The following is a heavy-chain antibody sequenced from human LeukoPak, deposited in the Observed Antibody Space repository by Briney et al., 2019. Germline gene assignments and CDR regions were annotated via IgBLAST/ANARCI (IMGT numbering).Heavy chain of an antibody. Sequence: GASVKVSCKASGGTFSSYAISWVRQAPGQGLEWMGGIIPIFGTANYAQKFQGRVTITADESTSTAYMELSSLRSGDTAVYYCARDLGYDFWSGYLPNWFDPWGQGTLVTVSS. CDR1: GGTFSSYA. CDR2: IIPIFGTA. CDR3: ARDLGYDFWSGYLPNWFDP. J-gene: IGHJ5*02. V-gene: IGHV1-69*13. D-gene: IGHD3-3*01.